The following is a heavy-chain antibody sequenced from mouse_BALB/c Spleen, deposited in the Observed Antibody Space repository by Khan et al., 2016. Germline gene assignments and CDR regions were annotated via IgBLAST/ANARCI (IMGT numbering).Heavy chain of an antibody. V-gene: IGHV3-1*02. J-gene: IGHJ2*01. CDR1: GYSITSGYN. CDR2: IHYSGST. D-gene: IGHD1-1*01. CDR3: ASYYYGSSYNY. Sequence: EVELQESGPDLVKPSQSLSLTCTVTGYSITSGYNWHWIRQFPGNKLEWMGYIHYSGSTNYNPSLKSRISITRDTSKNQFFLQLHSVTTEDTATYYCASYYYGSSYNYWGQGTTLTVSS.